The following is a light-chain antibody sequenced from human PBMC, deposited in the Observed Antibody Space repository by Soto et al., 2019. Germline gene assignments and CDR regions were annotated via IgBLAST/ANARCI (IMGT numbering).Light chain of an antibody. CDR1: QSVSSSY. CDR3: QQYGSSPLT. J-gene: IGKJ4*01. V-gene: IGKV3-20*01. Sequence: IVLTLSPGTLSLSPLSGSTRPLGLSQSVSSSYLAWYQQKPGQAPRLLIYGASSRATGIPDRFSGSGSGTDFTLTISRLEPEDFAVYYCQQYGSSPLTFGGGTKVDIK. CDR2: GAS.